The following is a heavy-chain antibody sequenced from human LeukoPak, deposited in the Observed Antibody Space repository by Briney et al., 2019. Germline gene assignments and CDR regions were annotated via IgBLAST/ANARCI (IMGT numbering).Heavy chain of an antibody. CDR1: GGSFSGYY. V-gene: IGHV4-34*01. J-gene: IGHJ6*03. CDR2: INHSGST. Sequence: TSETLSLTCAVYGGSFSGYYWSWIRQPPGKGLEWIGEINHSGSTNYNPSFKSRVTISVDTSKNQFSLKLSSVTAADTAVYYCARGQHPYYYYYMDVWGKGTTVTVSS. D-gene: IGHD2-2*01. CDR3: ARGQHPYYYYYMDV.